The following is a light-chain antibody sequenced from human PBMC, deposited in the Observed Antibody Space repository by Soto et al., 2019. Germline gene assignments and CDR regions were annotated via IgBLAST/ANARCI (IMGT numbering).Light chain of an antibody. CDR3: LQDRNCPRT. J-gene: IGKJ1*01. CDR1: QDIRNE. V-gene: IGKV1-6*01. Sequence: AIQMTQSPSSLSASVGDRVTITCRASQDIRNELGWYQQRPGKAPKALIYGASNLQSGVPSRFSGSGFGTDFTLTISSLQPEYFATYYGLQDRNCPRTVGEGTKVESK. CDR2: GAS.